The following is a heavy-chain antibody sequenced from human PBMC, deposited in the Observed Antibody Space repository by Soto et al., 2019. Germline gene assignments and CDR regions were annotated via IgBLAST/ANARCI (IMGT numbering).Heavy chain of an antibody. V-gene: IGHV1-3*01. CDR1: GYSFTEYA. Sequence: QVKLVQSGAEVKKPGASVKVSCKASGYSFTEYAMHWVRQAPGQRLEWMGGINAANGNTRYSQKFQARVTITRDTSASTSYMELTNLGSEETAVVYCAIDAIAVAGDFDYWGQGTRVTVSS. CDR3: AIDAIAVAGDFDY. J-gene: IGHJ4*02. CDR2: INAANGNT. D-gene: IGHD6-19*01.